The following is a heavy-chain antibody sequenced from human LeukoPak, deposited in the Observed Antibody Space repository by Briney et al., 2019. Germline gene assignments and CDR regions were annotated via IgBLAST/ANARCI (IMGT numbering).Heavy chain of an antibody. CDR2: IYYSGST. V-gene: IGHV4-30-4*01. D-gene: IGHD5-18*01. CDR1: GGSISSGDYY. CDR3: ARDPGATTYSYGCFDY. Sequence: SETLSLTCTVSGGSISSGDYYWSWIRQPPGKGQEWIGYIYYSGSTYYNPSLKSRVTISVDTSKNQFSLKLSSVTAADTAVYYCARDPGATTYSYGCFDYWGQGTLVTVSS. J-gene: IGHJ4*02.